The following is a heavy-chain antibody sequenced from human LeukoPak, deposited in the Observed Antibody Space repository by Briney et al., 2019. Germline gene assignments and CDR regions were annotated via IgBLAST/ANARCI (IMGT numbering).Heavy chain of an antibody. CDR3: ARGTTENAFDI. Sequence: GESLQISCQGSGYSFTSYWIGWVRQMPGKGLEWMGIIYPGDSDTRYSPPFQGQVTISADKSISTAYLQWSSLKASDTAMYYCARGTTENAFDIWGQGTMVTVSS. D-gene: IGHD4-17*01. V-gene: IGHV5-51*01. CDR2: IYPGDSDT. CDR1: GYSFTSYW. J-gene: IGHJ3*02.